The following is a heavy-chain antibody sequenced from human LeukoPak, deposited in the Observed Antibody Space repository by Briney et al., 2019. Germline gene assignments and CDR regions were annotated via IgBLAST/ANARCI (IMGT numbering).Heavy chain of an antibody. Sequence: SETLSLTCTGSGGSISSHHLSWIRQPPGKGLEWMGYMYYSGSTTYNPAPKSRLTITVDTSKTQFSLNLHSVTAADTAVYYCARVAEVKYYYHSSGPRFDPWGQGTLVTVSS. J-gene: IGHJ5*02. CDR3: ARVAEVKYYYHSSGPRFDP. CDR1: GGSISSHH. V-gene: IGHV4-59*11. CDR2: MYYSGST. D-gene: IGHD3-22*01.